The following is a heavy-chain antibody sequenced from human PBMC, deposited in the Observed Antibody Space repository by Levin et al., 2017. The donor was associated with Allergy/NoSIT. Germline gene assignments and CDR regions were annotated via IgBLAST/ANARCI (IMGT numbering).Heavy chain of an antibody. CDR3: ARALITPRSPPNY. V-gene: IGHV4-34*01. CDR1: GESFGGYY. CDR2: INHSGST. D-gene: IGHD6-6*01. Sequence: SETLSLTCTVSGESFGGYYWSWIRQPPGKGLEWLGEINHSGSTNYNPSLASRVTVSVDTSKNQFSLNLSSVTVADTAVYYCARALITPRSPPNYWGQGTQVTVSS. J-gene: IGHJ4*02.